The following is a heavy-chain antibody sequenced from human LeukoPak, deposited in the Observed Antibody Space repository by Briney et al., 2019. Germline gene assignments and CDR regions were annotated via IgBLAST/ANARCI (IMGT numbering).Heavy chain of an antibody. D-gene: IGHD3-16*01. CDR3: ARGRRVVFGTYTSGFYFAD. V-gene: IGHV4-39*07. CDR1: GGSITSSVYY. CDR2: ISYTGST. J-gene: IGHJ4*02. Sequence: SETLSLTCTASGGSITSSVYYWGWIRQPPGKGLEWIGSISYTGSTYYNPSLKSRVTISVDTSKNLFSLKLTSVTAADTAVYYCARGRRVVFGTYTSGFYFADWGQGALITASS.